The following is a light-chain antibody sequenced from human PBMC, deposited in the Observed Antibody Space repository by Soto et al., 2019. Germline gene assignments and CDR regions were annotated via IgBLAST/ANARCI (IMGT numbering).Light chain of an antibody. J-gene: IGLJ2*01. V-gene: IGLV1-51*01. Sequence: QTVLTQPPSVSGAPGQRVTISCSGTISNIGDNHVSWYQQVPGKAPKLLIYDNNKRPSGIPDRFSGSRSGTSATLAITGLQTGDEADYICGTWDTTMSGLLFGGGTKVTVL. CDR3: GTWDTTMSGLL. CDR2: DNN. CDR1: ISNIGDNH.